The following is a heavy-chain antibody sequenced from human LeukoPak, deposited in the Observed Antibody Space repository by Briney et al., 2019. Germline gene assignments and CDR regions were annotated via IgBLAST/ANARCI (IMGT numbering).Heavy chain of an antibody. V-gene: IGHV1-46*01. CDR1: GYSFTSYY. J-gene: IGHJ4*02. Sequence: ASVKVSCKTSGYSFTSYYIHWVRQAPGQGLEWMGIINPSGGSTTYAQKFQGRLTMASDTSTSTVYMELSSLRSDDTAVYYCARGGGSTATNDFWGQGTLVTVSS. CDR3: ARGGGSTATNDF. D-gene: IGHD6-6*01. CDR2: INPSGGST.